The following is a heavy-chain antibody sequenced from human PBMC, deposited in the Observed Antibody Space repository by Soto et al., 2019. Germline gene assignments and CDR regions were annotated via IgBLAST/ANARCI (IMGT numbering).Heavy chain of an antibody. J-gene: IGHJ4*02. V-gene: IGHV1-3*01. Sequence: VSVKVSCKASGYTLISYAIHWVLEAPGQRLEWMGWINAGNGNTKYSQKFQGRVTITRDTSASTAYMELTSLRSEDTAVYYCARELQGLYYFDYWGQGTLVTVSS. CDR2: INAGNGNT. CDR1: GYTLISYA. CDR3: ARELQGLYYFDY. D-gene: IGHD2-15*01.